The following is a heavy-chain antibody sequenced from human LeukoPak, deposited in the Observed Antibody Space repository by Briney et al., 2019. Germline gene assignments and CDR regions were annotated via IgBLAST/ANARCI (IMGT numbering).Heavy chain of an antibody. Sequence: GASVKVPCKASGYTFTSYGISWVRQAPGQGLEWMGWISAYNGNTNYAQKLRGRVTMTTDTSTSTAYMELRSLRSDDTAVYYCARAGLLWFGELLQVGLMDVWGKGTTVTVSS. D-gene: IGHD3-10*01. V-gene: IGHV1-18*04. CDR2: ISAYNGNT. CDR1: GYTFTSYG. CDR3: ARAGLLWFGELLQVGLMDV. J-gene: IGHJ6*04.